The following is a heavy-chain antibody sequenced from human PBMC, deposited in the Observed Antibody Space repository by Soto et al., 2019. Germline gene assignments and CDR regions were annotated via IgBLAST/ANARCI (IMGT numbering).Heavy chain of an antibody. CDR3: ARDVLTAVAGSVNWFDP. V-gene: IGHV3-33*01. CDR1: GFSLRTYG. CDR2: IWDDGTKK. D-gene: IGHD6-19*01. J-gene: IGHJ5*02. Sequence: QVQRVESGGGVVQSGRSLTLSCAASGFSLRTYGMHWLRRAPGKGLEWVAFIWDDGTKKFYANSVKGRSTISKDNSNNMLYLQMSGLRAEDTAVYYCARDVLTAVAGSVNWFDPWGQGTRVTVSS.